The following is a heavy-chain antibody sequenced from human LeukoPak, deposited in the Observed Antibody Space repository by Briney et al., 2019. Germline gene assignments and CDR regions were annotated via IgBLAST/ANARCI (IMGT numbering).Heavy chain of an antibody. V-gene: IGHV3-33*06. D-gene: IGHD2-2*01. CDR2: IWYDGSNK. Sequence: GRSLRLSCAASGFTFSSYGMHWVRKAPGKGLEWVAVIWYDGSNKYFADSVKGRFTISRDNSKNTLYLKMNSLRAEDTAVYYCAKGLTSDQQYWGQGTLVTVSS. CDR3: AKGLTSDQQY. CDR1: GFTFSSYG. J-gene: IGHJ4*02.